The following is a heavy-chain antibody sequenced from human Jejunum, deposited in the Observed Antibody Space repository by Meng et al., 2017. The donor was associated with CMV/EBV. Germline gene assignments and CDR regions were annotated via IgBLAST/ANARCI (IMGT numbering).Heavy chain of an antibody. CDR3: ASHKDGYNPFDY. J-gene: IGHJ4*02. CDR2: ISSTNGDI. V-gene: IGHV3-21*01. Sequence: EVRLVESGGGLVRPGGSLRLYCAASGLPFNSYSMNWVRQAPGKGLEWVSSISSTNGDIYYADSVKGRFTISRDNAKNSLYLQMNNLRVEDTAVYYCASHKDGYNPFDYWGQGTLVTVSS. CDR1: GLPFNSYS. D-gene: IGHD5-24*01.